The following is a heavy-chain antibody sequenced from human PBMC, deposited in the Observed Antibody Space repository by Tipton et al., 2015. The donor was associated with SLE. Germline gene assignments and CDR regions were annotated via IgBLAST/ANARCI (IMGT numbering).Heavy chain of an antibody. CDR2: MYYTGST. V-gene: IGHV4-59*01. J-gene: IGHJ4*02. CDR3: ARHRLDYDDVWGRYHYFDY. D-gene: IGHD3-16*02. CDR1: GGSITSYY. Sequence: TLSLTCTVSGGSITSYYWSWIRQPPGKGLEWIGYMYYTGSTNYHPSLKSRVTISVDTSKNQFSLNLSSVTAADTAVYYCARHRLDYDDVWGRYHYFDYWGQGALVTVSS.